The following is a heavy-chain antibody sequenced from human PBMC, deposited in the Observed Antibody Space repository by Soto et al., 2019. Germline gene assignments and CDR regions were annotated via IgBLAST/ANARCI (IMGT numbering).Heavy chain of an antibody. Sequence: GASVKVSCKASGYTFTSYGISWVRQAPGQGLEWMGWISAYNGNTNYAQKLQGRVTMTTDTSTSTAYMELKSLRSDDTAVYYCAIDRDIVLMVYATAEAFHYWGQGRLVTAPQ. V-gene: IGHV1-18*01. J-gene: IGHJ4*02. CDR2: ISAYNGNT. CDR1: GYTFTSYG. CDR3: AIDRDIVLMVYATAEAFHY. D-gene: IGHD2-8*01.